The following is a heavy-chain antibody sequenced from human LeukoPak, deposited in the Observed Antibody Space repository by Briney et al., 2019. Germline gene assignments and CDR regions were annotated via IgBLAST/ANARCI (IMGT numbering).Heavy chain of an antibody. CDR3: ARVYSSGWYVRSNYYYMDV. CDR2: IYTSGST. Sequence: SETLSLTCAVYGGSFSGYYWSWIRQPPGKGLEWIGYIYTSGSTNYNPSLKSRVTISVDTSKNQFSLKLSSVTAADTAVYYCARVYSSGWYVRSNYYYMDVWGKGTTVTVSS. J-gene: IGHJ6*03. V-gene: IGHV4-4*09. D-gene: IGHD6-19*01. CDR1: GGSFSGYY.